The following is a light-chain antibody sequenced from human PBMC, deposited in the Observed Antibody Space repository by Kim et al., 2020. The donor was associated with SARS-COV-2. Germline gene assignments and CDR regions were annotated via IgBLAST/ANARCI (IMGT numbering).Light chain of an antibody. Sequence: VALGQTVRITCQGDSLRSYYATWYQQKPGQAPILVIYGKNNRPSGIPDRFSGSSSGNTASLTITGTQAGDEANSYCNSRYSHDTVPFGGGTQLTVL. CDR2: GKN. V-gene: IGLV3-19*01. J-gene: IGLJ2*01. CDR1: SLRSYY. CDR3: NSRYSHDTVP.